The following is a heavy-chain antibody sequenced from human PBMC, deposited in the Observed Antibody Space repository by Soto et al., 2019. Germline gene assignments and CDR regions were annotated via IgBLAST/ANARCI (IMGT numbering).Heavy chain of an antibody. CDR1: GGSISSYY. CDR3: ATGSVYYYYMDV. J-gene: IGHJ6*03. Sequence: SETLSLTCTVSGGSISSYYCSWIRQPPGKGLEWIGYIYYSGSTNYNPSLKSRVTISVDTSKNQFSLKLSSVTAADTAVYYCATGSVYYYYMDVWGKGTTVTVSS. CDR2: IYYSGST. V-gene: IGHV4-59*08.